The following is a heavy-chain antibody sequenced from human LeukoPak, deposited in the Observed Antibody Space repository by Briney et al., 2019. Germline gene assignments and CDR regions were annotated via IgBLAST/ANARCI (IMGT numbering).Heavy chain of an antibody. CDR2: IYYSGST. D-gene: IGHD4-17*01. V-gene: IGHV4-59*01. J-gene: IGHJ5*02. CDR3: ARGSGGHGDYENWFDP. Sequence: SETLSLTCTVSGGSISSYYWSWIRQPPGKGLEWIGYIYYSGSTNYNPSLKSRVTISVDTSKNQFSLKLSSVTAADTAVYYCARGSGGHGDYENWFDPWGQGTLVTVSS. CDR1: GGSISSYY.